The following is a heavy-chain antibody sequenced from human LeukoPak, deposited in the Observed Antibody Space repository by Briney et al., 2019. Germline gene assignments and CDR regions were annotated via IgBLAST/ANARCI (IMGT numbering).Heavy chain of an antibody. J-gene: IGHJ4*02. Sequence: TSETLSLTCAVYGGSFSGYYWSWIRQPPGKGLEWIGEINHSGSTNYNPSLKSRVTISVDTSKNQFSLKLSSVTAADTAVYYCARHDPSSGWYFRGSCFDYWGQGTLVTVSS. CDR1: GGSFSGYY. V-gene: IGHV4-34*01. CDR3: ARHDPSSGWYFRGSCFDY. CDR2: INHSGST. D-gene: IGHD6-19*01.